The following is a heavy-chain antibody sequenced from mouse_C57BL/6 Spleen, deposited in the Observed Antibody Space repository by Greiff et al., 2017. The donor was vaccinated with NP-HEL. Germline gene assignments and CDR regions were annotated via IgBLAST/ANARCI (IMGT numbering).Heavy chain of an antibody. D-gene: IGHD1-1*01. CDR3: ARPLTTVVATDAMDY. CDR2: INPSNGGT. CDR1: GYTFTSYW. Sequence: QVQLQQSGTELVKPGASVKLSCKASGYTFTSYWMHWVKQRPGQGLEWIGNINPSNGGTNYNEKFKSKATLTVDKSSSTAYMQLSSLTSEDSAVYYCARPLTTVVATDAMDYWGQGTSVTVSS. J-gene: IGHJ4*01. V-gene: IGHV1-53*01.